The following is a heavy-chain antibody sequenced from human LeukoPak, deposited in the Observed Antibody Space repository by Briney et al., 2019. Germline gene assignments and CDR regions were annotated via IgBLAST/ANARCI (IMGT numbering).Heavy chain of an antibody. CDR3: ARDVDDYYDSSGYCSFY. D-gene: IGHD3-22*01. J-gene: IGHJ4*02. CDR1: GGTFSSYA. V-gene: IGHV1-69*01. CDR2: IIPIFGTA. Sequence: ASVKVSCKASGGTFSSYAISWVRQAPGQGLEWMGGIIPIFGTANYAQKFQGRVTITADESTSTAYMELSGLRSEDTAVYYCARDVDDYYDSSGYCSFYWGQGTLVTVSS.